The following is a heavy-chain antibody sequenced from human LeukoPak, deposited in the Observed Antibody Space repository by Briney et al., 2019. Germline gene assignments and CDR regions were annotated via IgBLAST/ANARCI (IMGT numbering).Heavy chain of an antibody. J-gene: IGHJ4*02. CDR3: ASRRDGYPFDY. Sequence: GGSLRLSCATSGFTFSAYYMNWVRQAPGKGLECVSSISISSNFIHYADSVKGRFTISRDNGKNSLYLQMNSLRAEDTAVYYCASRRDGYPFDYWGQGTLVTVSS. CDR2: ISISSNFI. CDR1: GFTFSAYY. V-gene: IGHV3-21*01. D-gene: IGHD5-24*01.